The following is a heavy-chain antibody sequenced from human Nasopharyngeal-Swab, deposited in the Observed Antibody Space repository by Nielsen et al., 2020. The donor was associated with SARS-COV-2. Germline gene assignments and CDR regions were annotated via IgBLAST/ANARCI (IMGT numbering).Heavy chain of an antibody. CDR2: FSGSSGKT. D-gene: IGHD6-19*01. V-gene: IGHV3-23*01. J-gene: IGHJ4*02. Sequence: GESLKISCAASGFAFSSYAMSWVRQTPGKGLEWVSSFSGSSGKTYYADYVKGRFTMSRDTSKNTLYLQMNSLRADDTAVYYCAKDGGGWYTSGWYYFDYWGQGTLVTVSS. CDR1: GFAFSSYA. CDR3: AKDGGGWYTSGWYYFDY.